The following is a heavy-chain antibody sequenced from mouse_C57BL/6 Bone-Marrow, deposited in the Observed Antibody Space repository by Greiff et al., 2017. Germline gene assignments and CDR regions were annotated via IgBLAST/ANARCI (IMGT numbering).Heavy chain of an antibody. CDR3: ARRAMDY. J-gene: IGHJ4*01. Sequence: QVQLKQSGPELARPGASVKLSCKASGYTFTSYGISWVKQRTGQGLEWIGEISPRSGNTYYTEKFKGKGTLTADKSSSTAYMELRSLASENSAVYFCARRAMDYWGQGTSVTVSS. CDR2: ISPRSGNT. V-gene: IGHV1-81*01. CDR1: GYTFTSYG.